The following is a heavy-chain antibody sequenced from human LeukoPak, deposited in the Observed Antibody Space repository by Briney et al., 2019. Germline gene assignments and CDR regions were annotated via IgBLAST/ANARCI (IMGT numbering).Heavy chain of an antibody. CDR2: IIPIFGTA. Sequence: SVKVSCKASGGTFSSYAISWVRQAPGQGLEWMGGIIPIFGTANYAQKFQGRVTITADESTSTAYMELSSLKSEDTAVYYCARNAVPDRPFSGMDVWGKGTTVTVSS. V-gene: IGHV1-69*01. CDR1: GGTFSSYA. J-gene: IGHJ6*04. D-gene: IGHD2-2*01. CDR3: ARNAVPDRPFSGMDV.